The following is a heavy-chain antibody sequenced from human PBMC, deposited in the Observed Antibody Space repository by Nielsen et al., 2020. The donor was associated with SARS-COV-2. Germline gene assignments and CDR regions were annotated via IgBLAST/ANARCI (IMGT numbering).Heavy chain of an antibody. V-gene: IGHV3-23*01. CDR3: ARGNGYCSSTSCYPGGY. CDR2: VSSSGGST. CDR1: GSTFNIYA. Sequence: GGSLRLSCAASGSTFNIYAMAWVRRAPGRGLQWVTGVSSSGGSTYYTDSVKGRFTISRDNSKNTLYLQMNSLRAEDTAVYYCARGNGYCSSTSCYPGGYWGQGTLVTVSS. D-gene: IGHD2-2*03. J-gene: IGHJ4*02.